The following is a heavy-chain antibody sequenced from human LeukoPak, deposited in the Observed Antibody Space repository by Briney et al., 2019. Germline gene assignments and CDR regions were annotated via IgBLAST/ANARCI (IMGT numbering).Heavy chain of an antibody. CDR3: ARRYDDYGDYVDAFDI. CDR1: GYTFTSYD. Sequence: GASVKVSCKASGYTFTSYDINWVRQAPGQGLEWMGWISAYNGNTNYAQKLQGRVTMTTDTSTSTAYMELRSLRSDDTAVYYCARRYDDYGDYVDAFDIWGQGTMVTVSS. V-gene: IGHV1-18*01. J-gene: IGHJ3*02. CDR2: ISAYNGNT. D-gene: IGHD4-17*01.